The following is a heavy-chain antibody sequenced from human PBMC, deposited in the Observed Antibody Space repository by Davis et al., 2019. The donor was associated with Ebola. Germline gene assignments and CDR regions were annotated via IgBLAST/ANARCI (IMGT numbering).Heavy chain of an antibody. J-gene: IGHJ6*02. Sequence: ASVKVSCKASGYTFTSYYMHWVRQAPGQGLEWMGIINPSGGSTSYAQKFQGRVTMTRDTSTSTVYMELSSLRSEDTAVYYCARMNSGNPPGYYYGMDVWGQGTTVTVSS. V-gene: IGHV1-46*01. CDR1: GYTFTSYY. CDR2: INPSGGST. CDR3: ARMNSGNPPGYYYGMDV. D-gene: IGHD1-14*01.